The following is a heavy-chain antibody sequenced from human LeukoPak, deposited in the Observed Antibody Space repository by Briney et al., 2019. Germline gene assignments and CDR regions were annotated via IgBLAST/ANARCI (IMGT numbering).Heavy chain of an antibody. D-gene: IGHD1-26*01. J-gene: IGHJ3*02. CDR3: ASGRTASSYSVSHTDAFDI. Sequence: PGGSLRLSCAASGFIFDNYGMSWVRQAPGKGLEWVSGFNWNGGSTGYADSVRGRFTTSRDNAKNSLHLQMNSLRAEDTALYYCASGRTASSYSVSHTDAFDIWGQGTMVTVSS. CDR2: FNWNGGST. CDR1: GFIFDNYG. V-gene: IGHV3-20*04.